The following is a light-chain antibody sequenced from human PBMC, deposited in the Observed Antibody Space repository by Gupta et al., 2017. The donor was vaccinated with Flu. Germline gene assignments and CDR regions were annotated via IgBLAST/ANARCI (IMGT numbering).Light chain of an antibody. J-gene: IGKJ2*01. V-gene: IGKV1-39*01. Sequence: PSSLSASVGDRVTITCRASQSISRSLHWYQQKPGKAPKLLIYAASSLQSEVPSRFSGSGSATDFTLTISSLQPEDFATYYCQQSYSTLYTFGQGTKLDI. CDR1: QSISRS. CDR3: QQSYSTLYT. CDR2: AAS.